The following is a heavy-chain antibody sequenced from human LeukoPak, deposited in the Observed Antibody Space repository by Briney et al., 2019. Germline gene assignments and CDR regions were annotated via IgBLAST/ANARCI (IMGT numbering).Heavy chain of an antibody. V-gene: IGHV1-69*06. D-gene: IGHD1-26*01. CDR3: ASTYSLYDAFDI. Sequence: SVKVSCKASGGTFSSYAISWVRQAPGQGLEWMGGIIPIFGTANYAQKFQGRVTITADKSTSTAYMELSSLRSEDTAVYYCASTYSLYDAFDIWGQGTMVTVSS. J-gene: IGHJ3*02. CDR1: GGTFSSYA. CDR2: IIPIFGTA.